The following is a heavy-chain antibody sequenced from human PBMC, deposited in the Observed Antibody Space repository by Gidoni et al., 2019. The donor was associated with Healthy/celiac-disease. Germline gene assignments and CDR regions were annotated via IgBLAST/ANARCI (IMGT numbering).Heavy chain of an antibody. V-gene: IGHV4-34*01. D-gene: IGHD2-15*01. CDR2: INHSGST. Sequence: QVQLQQWGAGLLKPSETLSLTCAVSGGSFSGYYWSWIRQPQGKGLEWIGEINHSGSTNYNPSLKSRVTISVDTSKNQFSLKLSSVTAADTAVHYCASGGSRVVAAQGNWFDPWGQGTLVTVSS. J-gene: IGHJ5*02. CDR3: ASGGSRVVAAQGNWFDP. CDR1: GGSFSGYY.